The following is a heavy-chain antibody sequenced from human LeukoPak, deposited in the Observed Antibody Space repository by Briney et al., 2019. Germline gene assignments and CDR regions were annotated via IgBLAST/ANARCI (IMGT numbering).Heavy chain of an antibody. CDR1: GFTFSSYG. CDR2: IPFDGSDK. V-gene: IGHV3-30*02. Sequence: GGSLRLSCTASGFTFSSYGMHWVRQAPTKGLEWVAFIPFDGSDKYYAGSVRGRFTVSRDTSKNSLYLQMNSLRAEDTAVYYCAGIAAAGTDYWGQGTLVTVSS. CDR3: AGIAAAGTDY. J-gene: IGHJ4*02. D-gene: IGHD6-13*01.